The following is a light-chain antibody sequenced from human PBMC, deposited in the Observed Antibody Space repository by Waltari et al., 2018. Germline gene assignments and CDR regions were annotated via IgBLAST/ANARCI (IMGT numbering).Light chain of an antibody. CDR3: AAWDDSLSGWV. CDR1: ISNIGSNY. J-gene: IGLJ3*02. Sequence: QSTLTQPPSASGTPGPRVPIPCSGSISNIGSNYVFWYQQFPGTAPKVLIYRNNQRPSGVPDRFSGARSGSSASLIIGGLRSEDEADYYCAAWDDSLSGWVFGGGTKVTVL. V-gene: IGLV1-47*01. CDR2: RNN.